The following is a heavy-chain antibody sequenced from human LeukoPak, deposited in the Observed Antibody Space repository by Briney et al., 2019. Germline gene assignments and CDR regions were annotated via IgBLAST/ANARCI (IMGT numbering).Heavy chain of an antibody. CDR2: IRSKANSYAT. CDR1: GFTFSGSA. CDR3: TTNYYGSGSYYTSFDY. V-gene: IGHV3-73*01. D-gene: IGHD3-10*01. Sequence: GGSLRLSCAASGFTFSGSAMHWVRQASGKGLEWVGRIRSKANSYATAYAASVKGRFTISRDDSKNTAYLQMNSLKTEDTAVYYCTTNYYGSGSYYTSFDYWGQGTLVTVSS. J-gene: IGHJ4*02.